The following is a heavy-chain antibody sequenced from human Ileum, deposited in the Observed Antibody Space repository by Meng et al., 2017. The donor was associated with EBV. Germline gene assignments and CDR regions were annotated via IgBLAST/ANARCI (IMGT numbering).Heavy chain of an antibody. D-gene: IGHD1-14*01. Sequence: QVRLQEAGPGVVKPSGTLSLTFAVSGGAISSSNWWSWVRQPPGKGLEWIGKIYHSGITIYNPSLKSRVTMSVDNSKNQFSLKLNSMTAADTAVYYCARDPTGGEDHQRVWGQGTLVTVSS. CDR2: IYHSGIT. V-gene: IGHV4-4*02. CDR3: ARDPTGGEDHQRV. CDR1: GGAISSSNW. J-gene: IGHJ4*02.